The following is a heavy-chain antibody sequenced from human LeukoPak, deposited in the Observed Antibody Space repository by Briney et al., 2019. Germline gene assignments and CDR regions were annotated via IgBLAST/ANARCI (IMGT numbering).Heavy chain of an antibody. J-gene: IGHJ6*03. CDR3: ARYGGVSVYYYYMDV. V-gene: IGHV4-59*08. CDR1: GGSISSYY. CDR2: IYYSGST. Sequence: PSETLSLTCTVSGGSISSYYWSWIRQPPGKGLEWIGYIYYSGSTNYNPSLKSRVTISVDTSKNQFSLKLSSVTAADTAVYYCARYGGVSVYYYYMDVWGKGTTVTVSS. D-gene: IGHD3-16*01.